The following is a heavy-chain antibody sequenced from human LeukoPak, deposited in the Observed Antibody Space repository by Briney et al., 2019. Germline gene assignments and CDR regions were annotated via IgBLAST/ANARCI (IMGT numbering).Heavy chain of an antibody. CDR2: IYYSGST. CDR3: ASDPDGYTFDY. CDR1: GGSISSYY. V-gene: IGHV4-59*01. D-gene: IGHD5-24*01. J-gene: IGHJ4*02. Sequence: SENLSLTCTVSGGSISSYYWSWIRQPPGKGLEWIGYIYYSGSTNYNPSLKSRVTISVDTSKNQFSLKLSSVTAADTAVYYCASDPDGYTFDYWGQGTLVTVSS.